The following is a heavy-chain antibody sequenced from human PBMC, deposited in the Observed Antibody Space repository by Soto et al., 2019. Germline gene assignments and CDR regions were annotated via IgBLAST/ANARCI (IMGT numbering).Heavy chain of an antibody. D-gene: IGHD3-10*02. CDR2: INHSGST. Sequence: SETLSLTCAVYGGSFSGYYWSWIRQPPGKGLEWIGEINHSGSTNYNPSLKSRVTISVDTSKNQFSLKLSSVTAADTAVYYCARGMFGGDYYYGMDVWGQGTTVTV. CDR3: ARGMFGGDYYYGMDV. V-gene: IGHV4-34*01. CDR1: GGSFSGYY. J-gene: IGHJ6*02.